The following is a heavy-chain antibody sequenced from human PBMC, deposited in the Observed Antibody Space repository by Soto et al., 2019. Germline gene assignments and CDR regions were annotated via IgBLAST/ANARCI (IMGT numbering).Heavy chain of an antibody. CDR2: IIPILGIA. CDR1: GGTFSSYA. CDR3: ASAVVPAAPDAFDI. Sequence: SVKVSCKASGGTFSSYAISWVRQAPGQGLEWMGGIIPILGIANYAQKFQGRVTITADKSTSTAYMELSSLRSEDTAVYYCASAVVPAAPDAFDIWGQGTMVTVSS. D-gene: IGHD2-2*01. V-gene: IGHV1-69*10. J-gene: IGHJ3*02.